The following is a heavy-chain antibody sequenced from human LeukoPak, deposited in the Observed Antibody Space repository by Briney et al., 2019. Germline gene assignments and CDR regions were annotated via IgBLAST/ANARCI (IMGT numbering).Heavy chain of an antibody. Sequence: SETLSLTCTVSGGSVSSYYWSWIRQPPGKGLEWIGYIYYSGSTNYNPSLKSRVTISVDTSKNQFSLKLSSVTAADTAVYYCARSRWFDSWGQGTLVTVSS. CDR2: IYYSGST. J-gene: IGHJ5*01. CDR3: ARSRWFDS. V-gene: IGHV4-59*02. CDR1: GGSVSSYY.